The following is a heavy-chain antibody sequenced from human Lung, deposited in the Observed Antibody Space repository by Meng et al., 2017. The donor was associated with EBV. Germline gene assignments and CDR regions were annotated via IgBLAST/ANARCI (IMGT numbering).Heavy chain of an antibody. D-gene: IGHD1-20*01. J-gene: IGHJ4*02. Sequence: VQRQDSGPGLVTSSGTLSLTCTVSSASISSNNYWTWVRQSPGKGLEWIGEIYHNENTNYNPSLMSRVTMSLDKSKNHFSLNLRSVTAADTAVYFCARAPGNWNFDSWGQGTLVTVSS. CDR2: IYHNENT. V-gene: IGHV4-4*02. CDR3: ARAPGNWNFDS. CDR1: SASISSNNY.